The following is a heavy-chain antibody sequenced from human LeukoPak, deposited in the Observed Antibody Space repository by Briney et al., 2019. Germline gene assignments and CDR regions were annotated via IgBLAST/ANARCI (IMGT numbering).Heavy chain of an antibody. V-gene: IGHV3-21*01. Sequence: GGSLRLSCAASGSTFSSYSMNWVRQAPGKGLEWVSSISSSSSYIYYADSVKGRFTISRDNAKNSLYLQMNSLRAEDTAVYYCARDSEDIVATFDYWGQGTLVTVSS. CDR3: ARDSEDIVATFDY. D-gene: IGHD5-12*01. CDR1: GSTFSSYS. CDR2: ISSSSSYI. J-gene: IGHJ4*02.